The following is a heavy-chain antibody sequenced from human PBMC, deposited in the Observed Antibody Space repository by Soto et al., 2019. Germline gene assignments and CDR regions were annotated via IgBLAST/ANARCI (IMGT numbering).Heavy chain of an antibody. CDR2: ISSSSSYI. CDR3: ARDRNVYYYDSSGYSDY. V-gene: IGHV3-21*01. CDR1: GFTFSRYS. J-gene: IGHJ4*02. D-gene: IGHD3-22*01. Sequence: KPGGSLRLSCAASGFTFSRYSMNWVRQAPGKGLEWVSSISSSSSYIYYADSVKGRFTISRDNAKNSLYLQMNSLRAEDTAVYYCARDRNVYYYDSSGYSDYWGQGALVTVSS.